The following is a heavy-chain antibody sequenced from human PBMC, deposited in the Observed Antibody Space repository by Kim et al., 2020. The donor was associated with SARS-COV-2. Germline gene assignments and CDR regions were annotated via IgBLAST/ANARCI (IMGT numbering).Heavy chain of an antibody. CDR1: GGSFSGYY. CDR3: ARGTRVMGIAAAGPSSALYYGMDV. V-gene: IGHV4-34*01. J-gene: IGHJ6*02. CDR2: INHSGST. Sequence: SETLSLTCAVYGGSFSGYYWSWIRQPPGKGLEWIGEINHSGSTNYNPSLKSRVTISVDTSKNQFSLKLSSVTAADTAVYYCARGTRVMGIAAAGPSSALYYGMDVWSQGTTVTVSS. D-gene: IGHD6-13*01.